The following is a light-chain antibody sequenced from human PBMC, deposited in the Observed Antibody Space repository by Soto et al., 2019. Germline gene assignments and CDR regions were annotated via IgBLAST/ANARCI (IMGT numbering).Light chain of an antibody. Sequence: EIVLTQSPDTLSLSPGERATLSCRASQSVSNNRLAWYQQRPGQAPSLLIYGAFSRATGVPDRCSGSGSGTDFTLTISRLEPEDFAVYSCQHYGTSRVTFGPGTKVDVK. J-gene: IGKJ3*01. V-gene: IGKV3-20*01. CDR2: GAF. CDR1: QSVSNNR. CDR3: QHYGTSRVT.